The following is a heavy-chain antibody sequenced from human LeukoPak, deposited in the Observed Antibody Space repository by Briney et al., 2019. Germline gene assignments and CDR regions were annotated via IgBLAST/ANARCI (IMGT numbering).Heavy chain of an antibody. CDR3: ARGSPSYVSD. CDR1: GYTFTSYD. V-gene: IGHV1-8*01. CDR2: MNPNSGNT. J-gene: IGHJ4*02. D-gene: IGHD3-16*01. Sequence: GASVKVSCKASGYTFTSYDVNWVRQATGQGLEWMGWMNPNSGNTGYAQKFQGRVTMTRNTSISTAYLELSSLRSDDTAVYYCARGSPSYVSDWGQGTLVTVSS.